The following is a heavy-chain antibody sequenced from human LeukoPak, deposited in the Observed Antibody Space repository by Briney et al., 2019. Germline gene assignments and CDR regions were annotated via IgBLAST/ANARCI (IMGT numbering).Heavy chain of an antibody. V-gene: IGHV4-59*01. CDR3: ARDNRGYSYGSYYYYGMDV. J-gene: IGHJ6*02. CDR2: IYYSGST. Sequence: SETLSLTCTVSGGSISSYYWSWIRQPPGKGLEWIGYIYYSGSTNYNPSLKSRVTMSVDTSKNQFSLKLSSVTAADTAVYYCARDNRGYSYGSYYYYGMDVWGQGTTVTVSS. CDR1: GGSISSYY. D-gene: IGHD5-18*01.